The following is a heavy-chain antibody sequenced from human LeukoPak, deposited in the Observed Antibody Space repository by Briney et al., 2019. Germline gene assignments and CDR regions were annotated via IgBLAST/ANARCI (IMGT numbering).Heavy chain of an antibody. J-gene: IGHJ5*02. CDR3: ARGYKQQLVRWKYNWFDP. Sequence: EASVKVSCKASGYTFTGYYMHWVRQAPGQGLEWMGWINPNSGGTNYAQKFQGRVTMTRDTSISTAYMELSRLRSDDTAVYYCARGYKQQLVRWKYNWFDPWGQGTLVTVSS. CDR1: GYTFTGYY. D-gene: IGHD6-13*01. V-gene: IGHV1-2*02. CDR2: INPNSGGT.